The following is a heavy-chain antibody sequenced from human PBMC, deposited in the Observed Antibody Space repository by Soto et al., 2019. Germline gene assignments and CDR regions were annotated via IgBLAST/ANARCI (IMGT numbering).Heavy chain of an antibody. CDR1: GVSISNYW. CDR3: AKEWSAYDI. V-gene: IGHV3-74*01. D-gene: IGHD3-10*01. CDR2: ISPDGSIP. Sequence: EVQLVESGGGLVQPGGSLRLSCAASGVSISNYWMHWVRQAPGKGLVWVSHISPDGSIPNYADSVKGRFTISRDNAKXXXXXXXXXXXXXXXXXYYCAKEWSAYDIWGQGTVVTVSS. J-gene: IGHJ3*02.